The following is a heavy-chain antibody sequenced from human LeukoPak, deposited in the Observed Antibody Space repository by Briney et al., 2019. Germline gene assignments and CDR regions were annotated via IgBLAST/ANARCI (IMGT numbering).Heavy chain of an antibody. CDR3: AKEPYYYGSRSSHFDY. Sequence: GGSLRLSCAASGFTFSSYAMSWVRQAPGKGLEWVSAISGSGGSTYYADSVKGRFTISRDNSKNTLYLQMNSLRAEDTAVYYCAKEPYYYGSRSSHFDYWGQGTLVTVSS. CDR1: GFTFSSYA. V-gene: IGHV3-23*01. CDR2: ISGSGGST. J-gene: IGHJ4*02. D-gene: IGHD3-10*01.